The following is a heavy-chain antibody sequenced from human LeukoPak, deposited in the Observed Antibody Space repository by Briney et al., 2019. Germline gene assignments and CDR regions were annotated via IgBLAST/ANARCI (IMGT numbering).Heavy chain of an antibody. D-gene: IGHD6-13*01. J-gene: IGHJ5*02. V-gene: IGHV1-46*01. CDR1: GYTFTSYY. Sequence: ASVKVSCKASGYTFTSYYMHWVRQAPGQGLEWMGIINPSGGSTSYAQKFQGRVTMTRDTSTSTVYMELSSLRSEDTAVYYCARAARAAAGTGWFAPWGQGTLVTVSS. CDR2: INPSGGST. CDR3: ARAARAAAGTGWFAP.